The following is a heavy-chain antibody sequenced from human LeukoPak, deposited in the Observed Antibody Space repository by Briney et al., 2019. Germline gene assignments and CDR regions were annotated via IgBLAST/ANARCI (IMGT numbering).Heavy chain of an antibody. V-gene: IGHV1-18*01. Sequence: ASVKVSCKASGYTFTSYGISWVRQAPGQGLEWMGWISAYNGNTNYAQKLQGRVTMTTDTSTSTAYMELSRLRSDDTAVYYCARDKDNWNDDPFDYWGQGTLVTVSS. J-gene: IGHJ4*02. CDR1: GYTFTSYG. CDR2: ISAYNGNT. D-gene: IGHD1-1*01. CDR3: ARDKDNWNDDPFDY.